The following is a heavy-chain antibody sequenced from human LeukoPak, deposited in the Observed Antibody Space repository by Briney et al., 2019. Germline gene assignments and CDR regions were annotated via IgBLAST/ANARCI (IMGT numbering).Heavy chain of an antibody. D-gene: IGHD3-3*01. CDR1: GYTFTSYA. CDR3: ASKTIFGVATY. CDR2: INTNTGNP. J-gene: IGHJ4*02. Sequence: GASVKVSCKASGYTFTSYAMSWVRQAPGQGLEWMGWINTNTGNPTYAQGFTGRFVFSLDTSVSTAYLQISSLKAEDTAVYYCASKTIFGVATYWGQGTLVTVSS. V-gene: IGHV7-4-1*02.